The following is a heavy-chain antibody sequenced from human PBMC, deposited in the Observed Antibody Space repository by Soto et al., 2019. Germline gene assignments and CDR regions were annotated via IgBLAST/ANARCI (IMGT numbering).Heavy chain of an antibody. V-gene: IGHV1-69*13. CDR2: IIPIFGTA. CDR3: ARGVGSQNADYYYYGMDV. J-gene: IGHJ6*02. D-gene: IGHD1-1*01. Sequence: ASVKVSCKASGGTFSSYAISWVRQAPGQGLEWMGGIIPIFGTANYAQKFQGRVTITADESTSTAYMELSSLRSEDTAVYYCARGVGSQNADYYYYGMDVWGQGTTVTVSS. CDR1: GGTFSSYA.